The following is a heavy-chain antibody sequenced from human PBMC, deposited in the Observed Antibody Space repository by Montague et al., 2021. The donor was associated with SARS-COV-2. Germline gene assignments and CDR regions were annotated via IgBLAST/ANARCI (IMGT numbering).Heavy chain of an antibody. CDR2: IYYSGST. V-gene: IGHV4-59*08. Sequence: SETLSLTCTVSGGSISSYYWSWIRQPPGKGLEWIGYIYYSGSTNYNPSLKSRVTISVDTSKNQFSLKLSSVTAAGTAVYYCARQYYDSSGEDAFDIWGQGTMVTVSS. J-gene: IGHJ3*02. CDR1: GGSISSYY. CDR3: ARQYYDSSGEDAFDI. D-gene: IGHD3-22*01.